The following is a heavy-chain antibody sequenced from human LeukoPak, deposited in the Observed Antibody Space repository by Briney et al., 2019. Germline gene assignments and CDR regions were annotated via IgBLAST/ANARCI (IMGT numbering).Heavy chain of an antibody. CDR3: ARSGDSSGYYPQAVGY. V-gene: IGHV5-51*01. CDR2: IYPGDFDT. CDR1: GYSFTSYW. Sequence: GESLKISCKGSGYSFTSYWIGWVRQMPGKGLEWMGIIYPGDFDTRYSPSFQGQVTISADKSISTAYLQWSSLKASDTAMYYCARSGDSSGYYPQAVGYWGQGTLVTVSS. J-gene: IGHJ4*02. D-gene: IGHD3-22*01.